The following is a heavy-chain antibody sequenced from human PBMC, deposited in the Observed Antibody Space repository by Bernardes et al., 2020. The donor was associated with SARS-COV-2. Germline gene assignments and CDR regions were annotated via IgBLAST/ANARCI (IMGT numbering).Heavy chain of an antibody. CDR2: ISDNGATT. CDR3: VKERPVGDY. D-gene: IGHD3-10*01. CDR1: GFTLSEYP. V-gene: IGHV3-64D*06. J-gene: IGHJ4*02. Sequence: VGSLRLSCAASGFTLSEYPMHWVRQTPGKGLEYVSRISDNGATTHYGDSVKGRFTISGDNSKNTMYLQMNSLRVEDTAVYWCVKERPVGDYWGQGILVTVSA.